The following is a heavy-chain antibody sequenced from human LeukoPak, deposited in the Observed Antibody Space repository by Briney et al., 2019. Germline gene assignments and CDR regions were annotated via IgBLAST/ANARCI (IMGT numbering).Heavy chain of an antibody. D-gene: IGHD2-2*01. CDR2: ISSSGSTI. CDR3: ARAPTVLVGYCSSSSCQADY. CDR1: GFTFSDYY. V-gene: IGHV3-11*04. Sequence: SGGSLRLSCAASGFTFSDYYMSWIRQAPGKGLEWVSYISSSGSTIYYADSVKGRFTISRDNAKNSLYLQMNSLRVEDTAVYYCARAPTVLVGYCSSSSCQADYWGQGTLVTVSS. J-gene: IGHJ4*02.